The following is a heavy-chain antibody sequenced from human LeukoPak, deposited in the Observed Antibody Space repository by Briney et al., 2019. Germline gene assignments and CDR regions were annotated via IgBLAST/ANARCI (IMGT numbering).Heavy chain of an antibody. CDR2: IYYSGST. Sequence: SETLSLTCTVSGGSFSSSSYYWGWIRQPPGKGLEWIGSIYYSGSTYYNPSLKSRVTISVDTSKNQFSLKLSSVTAADTAVYYCARLRAMAIYYMDVWGKGTTVTVSS. CDR3: ARLRAMAIYYMDV. V-gene: IGHV4-39*01. J-gene: IGHJ6*03. D-gene: IGHD5-18*01. CDR1: GGSFSSSSYY.